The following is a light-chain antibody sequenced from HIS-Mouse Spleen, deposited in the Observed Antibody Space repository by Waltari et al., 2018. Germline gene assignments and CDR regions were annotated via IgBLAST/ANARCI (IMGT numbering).Light chain of an antibody. Sequence: QSALTQPASVSGSPGQSITISCTGTSSDVGGYNYVSWYQQHPGKAPKLMLYDVSNRPSGGSNRFSGSKSGNTASLTISGLQAEDEADYYCSSYTSSSTRVFGGGTKLTVL. J-gene: IGLJ3*02. CDR3: SSYTSSSTRV. CDR2: DVS. V-gene: IGLV2-14*03. CDR1: SSDVGGYNY.